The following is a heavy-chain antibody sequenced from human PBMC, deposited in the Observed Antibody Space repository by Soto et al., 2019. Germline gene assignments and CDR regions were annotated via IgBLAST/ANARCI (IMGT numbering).Heavy chain of an antibody. D-gene: IGHD6-13*01. CDR3: ARGLVVAAAYYGMDV. J-gene: IGHJ6*02. CDR2: INHSGST. Sequence: SETLSLTCAVYGGSFSGYYWSWIRQPPGKGLEWIGEINHSGSTNYNPSLKSRVTIPVDTSKNQFSLKLSSVTAADTAVYYCARGLVVAAAYYGMDVWGQGTTVTVSS. V-gene: IGHV4-34*01. CDR1: GGSFSGYY.